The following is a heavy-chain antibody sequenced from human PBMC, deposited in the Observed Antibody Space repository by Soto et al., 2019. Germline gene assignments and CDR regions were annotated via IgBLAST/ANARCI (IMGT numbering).Heavy chain of an antibody. CDR3: VRGPDYEGYFDY. CDR2: IILPFGTP. J-gene: IGHJ4*02. V-gene: IGHV1-69*13. Sequence: GASVKVSFKASGTTFSNFAIGWVRQAPGQGLEWMGGIILPFGTPNYAQKFQGRVTISADESMTTAYMELRGLRSEDTAVYYCVRGPDYEGYFDYWGQGTLVTVSS. CDR1: GTTFSNFA. D-gene: IGHD3-22*01.